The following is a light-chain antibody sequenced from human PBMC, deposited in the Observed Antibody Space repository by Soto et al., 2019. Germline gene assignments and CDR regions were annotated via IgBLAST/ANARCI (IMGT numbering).Light chain of an antibody. CDR1: QSISSW. CDR3: QQYNGYSET. J-gene: IGKJ1*01. CDR2: QAS. V-gene: IGKV1-5*03. Sequence: DIQMTQSPSTLSASVGDRVTITCRASQSISSWLAWFQQKPGKAPKLLIYQASTLQSGVPSRFSGSGSGTEFTFTISSLQPDDFATYYCQQYNGYSETFGQGTKVDIK.